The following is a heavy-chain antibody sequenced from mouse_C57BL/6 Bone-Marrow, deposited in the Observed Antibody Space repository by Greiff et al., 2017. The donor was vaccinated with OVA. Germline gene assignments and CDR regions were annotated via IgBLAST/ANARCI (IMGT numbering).Heavy chain of an antibody. J-gene: IGHJ4*01. CDR2: IWSGGST. V-gene: IGHV2-4*01. CDR1: GFSLTSYG. D-gene: IGHD2-5*01. CDR3: AYYSIFYAMDY. Sequence: QVHMKQSGPGLVQPSQSLSITCTVSGFSLTSYGVHWVRQPPGKGLEWLGVIWSGGSTDYNAAFISRLSISKDNSKSQVFFKMNSLQADDTAIYYCAYYSIFYAMDYWGQGTSVTVSS.